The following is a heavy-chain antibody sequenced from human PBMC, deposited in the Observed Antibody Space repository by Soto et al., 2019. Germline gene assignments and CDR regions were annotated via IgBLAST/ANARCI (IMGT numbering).Heavy chain of an antibody. J-gene: IGHJ4*02. CDR2: IKQDGSEK. CDR1: GFTFSSYW. Sequence: EVKLVESGGGLGQPGGSLRLSCAASGFTFSSYWMSWIRQAPGKGLEWVANIKQDGSEKYYVDSVKGRFTISRDNAKNSLYLQMNSLRAEDTAVYYCARDSFEYYFDYWGQGTLVTVSS. CDR3: ARDSFEYYFDY. V-gene: IGHV3-7*01.